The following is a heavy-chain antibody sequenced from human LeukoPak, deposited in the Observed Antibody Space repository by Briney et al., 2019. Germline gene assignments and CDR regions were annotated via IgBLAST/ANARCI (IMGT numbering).Heavy chain of an antibody. J-gene: IGHJ4*02. D-gene: IGHD2-15*01. CDR1: DLTLSGYA. V-gene: IGHV3-23*01. CDR2: ISGSGGST. Sequence: GGSRNLPGQAPDLTLSGYARTWFRKAQGRGLEWVSTISGSGGSTYYADSVKGRFTISRDNSKNTLYLQMNSLRAEDTAVYYCARDGGLNTNFDYWGQGTLVTVSS. CDR3: ARDGGLNTNFDY.